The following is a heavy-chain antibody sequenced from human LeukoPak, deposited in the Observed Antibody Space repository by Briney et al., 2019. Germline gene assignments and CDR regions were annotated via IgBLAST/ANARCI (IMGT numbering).Heavy chain of an antibody. CDR3: AKQPSNYYYYMDV. Sequence: GGSLRLSCAASGFTVSSNYMSWVRQAPGKGLEWVSVIYSGGSTYYADSVKGRFTISRDNSKNTLYLQMNSLGAEDTAVYYCAKQPSNYYYYMDVWGKGTTVTVSS. CDR1: GFTVSSNY. D-gene: IGHD1/OR15-1a*01. V-gene: IGHV3-53*01. CDR2: IYSGGST. J-gene: IGHJ6*03.